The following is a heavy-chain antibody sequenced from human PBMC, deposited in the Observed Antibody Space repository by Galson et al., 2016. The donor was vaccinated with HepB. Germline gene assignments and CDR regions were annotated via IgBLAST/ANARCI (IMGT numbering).Heavy chain of an antibody. J-gene: IGHJ6*02. CDR3: ARGGGFPSYYYYGMDV. V-gene: IGHV3-13*01. CDR2: IGTAGDT. D-gene: IGHD3-16*01. CDR1: GFTFNTYD. Sequence: SLRLSCAASGFTFNTYDMHWVRQPTGKGLECVSAIGTAGDTYYPGSVKGRFTISRENAKNSLYLQMNSLRAGDTAVYYCARGGGFPSYYYYGMDVWGQGTTVTV.